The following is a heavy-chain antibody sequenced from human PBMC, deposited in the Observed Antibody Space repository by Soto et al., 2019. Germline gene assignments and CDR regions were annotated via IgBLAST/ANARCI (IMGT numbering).Heavy chain of an antibody. Sequence: KSGGSLRLSCEASGFTLTTYTMNWVRQASGKGLEWVSSITSSSGHIYYADPVKGRFTISRDNARNSLYLQMNSLRAEDTAVYYCVRERGLSSFYGMDVRGKGTMVTGSX. D-gene: IGHD3-10*01. CDR2: ITSSSGHI. J-gene: IGHJ6*04. CDR1: GFTLTTYT. V-gene: IGHV3-21*01. CDR3: VRERGLSSFYGMDV.